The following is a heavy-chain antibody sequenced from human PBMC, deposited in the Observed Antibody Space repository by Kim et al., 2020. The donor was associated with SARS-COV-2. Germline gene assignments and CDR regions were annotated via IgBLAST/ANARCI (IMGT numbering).Heavy chain of an antibody. V-gene: IGHV3-33*01. J-gene: IGHJ4*02. Sequence: GGSLRLSCAASGFTFSSYGMHWVRQAPGKGLEWVAVIWYDGSNKYYADSVKGRFTISRDNSKNTLYLQMNSLRAEDTAVYYCARDENDYVWGSYLSYWGQGTLVTVSS. D-gene: IGHD3-16*01. CDR2: IWYDGSNK. CDR3: ARDENDYVWGSYLSY. CDR1: GFTFSSYG.